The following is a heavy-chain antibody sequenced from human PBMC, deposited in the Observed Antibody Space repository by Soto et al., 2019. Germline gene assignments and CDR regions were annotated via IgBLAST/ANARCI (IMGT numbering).Heavy chain of an antibody. Sequence: QVQLVQSGAEVKKPGASVKVSCKASGYTFTSYGISWVRQAPGQGLEWMGWISAYHGNTKYAQKLQGRVTMTTDTSTSTADMALRSLRSDDTAVYYCASEPNYFDYWVQGTLVTVSS. CDR3: ASEPNYFDY. J-gene: IGHJ4*02. V-gene: IGHV1-18*01. CDR2: ISAYHGNT. CDR1: GYTFTSYG.